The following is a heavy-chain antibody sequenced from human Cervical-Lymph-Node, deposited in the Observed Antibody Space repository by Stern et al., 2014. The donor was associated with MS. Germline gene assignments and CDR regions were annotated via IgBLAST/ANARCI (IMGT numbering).Heavy chain of an antibody. Sequence: QVQLAQSGAEVKKPGASVKVSCKASGYTFTSYGISWVRQAPGQGLEWMGWISAYNGNTNYAQKLQGRVTMTTDTSTSTAYMELRSLRSDETAVYYCARDPLVAAAGTFFDYWGQGTLVTVSS. D-gene: IGHD6-13*01. V-gene: IGHV1-18*01. CDR3: ARDPLVAAAGTFFDY. J-gene: IGHJ4*02. CDR2: ISAYNGNT. CDR1: GYTFTSYG.